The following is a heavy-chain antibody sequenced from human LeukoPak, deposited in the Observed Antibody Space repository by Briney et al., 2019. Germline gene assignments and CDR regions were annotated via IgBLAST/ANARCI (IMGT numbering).Heavy chain of an antibody. CDR1: GYTFTGYY. D-gene: IGHD4-11*01. Sequence: GASVKVSCKASGYTFTGYYIHWVRQAPGQGLEWMGWINPNSGVTNYAQKFQGRVTMTRDTAISTAYMEVSRLRSDDTAVYYCAIIVTTTNIDYWGQGTLVTVSS. J-gene: IGHJ4*02. V-gene: IGHV1-2*02. CDR3: AIIVTTTNIDY. CDR2: INPNSGVT.